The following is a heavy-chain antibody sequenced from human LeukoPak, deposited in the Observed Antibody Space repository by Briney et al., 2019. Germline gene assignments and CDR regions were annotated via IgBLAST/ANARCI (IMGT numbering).Heavy chain of an antibody. CDR1: GGSFGGYY. D-gene: IGHD3-10*01. Sequence: SETLSLTCAVYGGSFGGYYWSWIRQPPGKGLEWIGEINHSGSPNYNPSLKSLVTISIDTSKNQFSLELSPVTAADTAVYYCARDLSDYYGSGSYRPIDAFDIWGQGTMVTVSS. V-gene: IGHV4-34*01. CDR3: ARDLSDYYGSGSYRPIDAFDI. J-gene: IGHJ3*02. CDR2: INHSGSP.